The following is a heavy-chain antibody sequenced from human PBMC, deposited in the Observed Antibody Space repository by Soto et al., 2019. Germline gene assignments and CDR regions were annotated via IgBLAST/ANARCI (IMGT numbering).Heavy chain of an antibody. CDR3: GYSTTPFDY. J-gene: IGHJ4*02. CDR2: ISGSGGST. V-gene: IGHV3-23*01. CDR1: GFSFSSYA. Sequence: EAQLLDTGGGLVQPGGSLRLPCAASGFSFSSYAMIWVRQAPGKGLEWVSAISGSGGSTCYTDSVKGRLTISRDTSKNTLDLHMHALRAEDTAVYYWGYSTTPFDYWGQGTLVTVSS. D-gene: IGHD6-13*01.